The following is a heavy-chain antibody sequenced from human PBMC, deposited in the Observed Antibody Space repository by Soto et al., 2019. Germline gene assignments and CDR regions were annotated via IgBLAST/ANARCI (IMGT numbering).Heavy chain of an antibody. J-gene: IGHJ4*02. Sequence: QVQLVQSGAEVKKPGSSVKVSCKASGGTFSNYPISWVRHVPGQGLEWMGRIIPILGIAHYAQKFQGRVTIXXDKSASTAYMELSGLRSEDTAIYYCARAPASTVITPSYFDYWGQGTLVTVSS. V-gene: IGHV1-69*02. CDR2: IIPILGIA. CDR3: ARAPASTVITPSYFDY. CDR1: GGTFSNYP. D-gene: IGHD4-17*01.